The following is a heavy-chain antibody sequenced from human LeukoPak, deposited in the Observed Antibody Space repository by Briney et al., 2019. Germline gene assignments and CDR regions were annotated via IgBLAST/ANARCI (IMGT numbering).Heavy chain of an antibody. V-gene: IGHV4-34*01. CDR3: ARGRHYYGSGSPWYFDY. D-gene: IGHD3-10*01. J-gene: IGHJ4*02. CDR2: INHSGST. Sequence: GSLRLSCAASGFPFSSYWMTWVRQPPGKGLEWIGEINHSGSTNYNPSLKSRVTISVDTSKNQFSLKLSSVTAADTAVYYCARGRHYYGSGSPWYFDYWGQGTLVTVSS. CDR1: GFPFSSYW.